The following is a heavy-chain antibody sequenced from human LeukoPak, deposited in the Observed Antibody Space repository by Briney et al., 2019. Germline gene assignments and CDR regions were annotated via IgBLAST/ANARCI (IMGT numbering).Heavy chain of an antibody. V-gene: IGHV4-31*03. D-gene: IGHD6-13*01. CDR2: IRYSGSA. J-gene: IGHJ4*02. CDR1: GDSISSGGYY. CDR3: ARGGGEYSSSWFDY. Sequence: SETLCLTCSVSGDSISSGGYYWSWIRQHPGKGLEWIGHIRYSGSASYNPSLKSRLTISVDTPKNRFSLNLSSVTAADTAVYYCARGGGEYSSSWFDYWGQGSLVTVSS.